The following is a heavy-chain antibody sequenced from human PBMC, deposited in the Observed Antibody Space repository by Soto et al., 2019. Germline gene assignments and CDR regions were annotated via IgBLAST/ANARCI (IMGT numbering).Heavy chain of an antibody. Sequence: GGSLRLSCAASGFTFSSYWMHWVRQAPGKGLEWVSYIGTGISTIYYADSVKGRFTISRDNAKNSLFLQMNSLRAEDTAVYYCARGYYGDPVYYYYYMDVWGKGTTVTVSS. CDR3: ARGYYGDPVYYYYYMDV. CDR2: IGTGISTI. V-gene: IGHV3-48*01. CDR1: GFTFSSYW. D-gene: IGHD4-17*01. J-gene: IGHJ6*03.